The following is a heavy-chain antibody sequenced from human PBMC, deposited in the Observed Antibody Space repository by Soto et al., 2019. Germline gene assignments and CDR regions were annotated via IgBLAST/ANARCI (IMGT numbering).Heavy chain of an antibody. J-gene: IGHJ4*02. V-gene: IGHV4-31*03. CDR3: ARYTVATINVDY. CDR1: GGSINSGGYY. D-gene: IGHD5-12*01. CDR2: IYYSGNT. Sequence: PSETLSLTCTVSGGSINSGGYYWSWIRHHPGQGLEWIGYIYYSGNTSYNPSLKNRVTMSVDPSKNQFSLMLSSVTAADTAVYYCARYTVATINVDYWGQGNRVTVS.